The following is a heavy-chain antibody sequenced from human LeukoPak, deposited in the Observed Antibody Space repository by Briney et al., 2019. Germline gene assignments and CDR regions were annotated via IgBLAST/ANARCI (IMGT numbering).Heavy chain of an antibody. CDR2: ISSSSSYI. V-gene: IGHV3-21*01. Sequence: GGSLRLSCAASGFTFSSYSVNWVRQAPGKGLEWVSSISSSSSYIYYADSVRGRFTISRDNAKNSLYLQMNSLRAEDTAVYYCARGPLAAAGDYWGQGTLVTVSS. J-gene: IGHJ4*02. CDR1: GFTFSSYS. CDR3: ARGPLAAAGDY. D-gene: IGHD6-13*01.